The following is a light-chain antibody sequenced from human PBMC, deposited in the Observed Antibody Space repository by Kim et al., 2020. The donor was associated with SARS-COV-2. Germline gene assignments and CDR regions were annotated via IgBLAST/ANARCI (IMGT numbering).Light chain of an antibody. V-gene: IGLV3-1*01. CDR2: QDN. J-gene: IGLJ3*02. CDR3: QAWDSSAYWV. CDR1: KLGDRY. Sequence: SYELTQPPSVSVSPGQTASISCSADKLGDRYVCWYQQKSGQSPVLLLYQDNKRPSGIPERFSGSNSGNTATLTISGTQAMDEADYFCQAWDSSAYWVFGGGTKLTVL.